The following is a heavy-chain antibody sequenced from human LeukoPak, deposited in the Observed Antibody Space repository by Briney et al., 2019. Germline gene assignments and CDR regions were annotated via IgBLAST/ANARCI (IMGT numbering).Heavy chain of an antibody. D-gene: IGHD2/OR15-2a*01. CDR3: ARNSRSPDYYYYYMDV. V-gene: IGHV1-8*01. CDR2: MNPNSGNT. Sequence: AASVKVSCKASGYTFTSYDINWVRQATGQGREWMGWMNPNSGNTGYAQKFQGRVTMTRNTSISTAYMELSRLRSEDTAVYYCARNSRSPDYYYYYMDVWGKGTTVTVSS. CDR1: GYTFTSYD. J-gene: IGHJ6*03.